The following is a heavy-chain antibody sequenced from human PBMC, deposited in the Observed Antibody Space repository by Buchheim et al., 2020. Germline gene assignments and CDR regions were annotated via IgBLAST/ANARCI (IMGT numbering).Heavy chain of an antibody. V-gene: IGHV3-66*02. CDR1: GFTVSSNY. CDR2: IYSGGST. CDR3: AREKRFFGARVTWGVFDF. D-gene: IGHD3-3*01. Sequence: EVQLVESGGGLVQPGGSLRLSCAASGFTVSSNYMSWVRQAPGKGLEWVSVIYSGGSTYYAESVKGRFTASRDNSKNTLYLQMHILRAEDTAVYYCAREKRFFGARVTWGVFDFWGQGTL. J-gene: IGHJ4*02.